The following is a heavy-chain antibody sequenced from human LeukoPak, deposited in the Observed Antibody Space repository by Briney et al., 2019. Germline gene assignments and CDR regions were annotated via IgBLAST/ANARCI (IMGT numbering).Heavy chain of an antibody. D-gene: IGHD3-9*01. CDR1: GFTFRRYT. V-gene: IGHV3-21*06. CDR2: VSNNSAYL. Sequence: GGSLRLACTASGFTFRRYTMNWVRQAPGKGLEWVSSVSNNSAYLYYADSVRGRFTVFRDNTQNTLYLQLGSLRAEDTALYYCAREGLLTRLSSSDAFDIWGQGTMVTASS. CDR3: AREGLLTRLSSSDAFDI. J-gene: IGHJ3*02.